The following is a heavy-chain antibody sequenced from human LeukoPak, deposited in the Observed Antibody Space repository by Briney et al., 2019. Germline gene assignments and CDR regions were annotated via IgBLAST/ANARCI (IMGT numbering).Heavy chain of an antibody. CDR1: GGTFSSYA. D-gene: IGHD2-15*01. Sequence: ASVKVSCTASGGTFSSYAISWVRQAPGQGLEWMGGIIPIFGTANYAQKFQGRVTITADESTSTAYMGLSSLRSEDTAVYYCARDRGPYCSGGSCYFTDAFDIWGQGTMVTVSS. J-gene: IGHJ3*02. CDR2: IIPIFGTA. CDR3: ARDRGPYCSGGSCYFTDAFDI. V-gene: IGHV1-69*13.